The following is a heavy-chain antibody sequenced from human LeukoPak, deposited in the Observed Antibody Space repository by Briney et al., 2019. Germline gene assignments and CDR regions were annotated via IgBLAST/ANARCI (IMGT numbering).Heavy chain of an antibody. CDR1: GFTFSRYW. D-gene: IGHD6-13*01. CDR2: INSDGSST. J-gene: IGHJ3*02. V-gene: IGHV3-74*01. CDR3: ARGYSSSWNNAFDI. Sequence: PGGSLRLSCAASGFTFSRYWMHWVRQAPGKGLVWVSRINSDGSSTTYADSVKGRFTISRDNAKNTLYLQMNSLRAEDTAVYHCARGYSSSWNNAFDIWGQGTTVTVSS.